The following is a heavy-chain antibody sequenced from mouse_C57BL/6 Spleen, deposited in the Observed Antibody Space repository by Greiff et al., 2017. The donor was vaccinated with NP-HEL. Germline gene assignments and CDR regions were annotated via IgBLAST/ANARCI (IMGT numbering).Heavy chain of an antibody. V-gene: IGHV1-69*01. D-gene: IGHD2-4*01. J-gene: IGHJ3*01. Sequence: QVQLQQSGAELVMPGASVKLSCKASGYTFTSYWMHWVKQRPGQGLEWIGEIDPSDSYTNYNQKFKGKSTLTVDKSSSTAYMQLSSLTSEDSAVYYCARLRDYDAYWGQGTLVTVSA. CDR3: ARLRDYDAY. CDR2: IDPSDSYT. CDR1: GYTFTSYW.